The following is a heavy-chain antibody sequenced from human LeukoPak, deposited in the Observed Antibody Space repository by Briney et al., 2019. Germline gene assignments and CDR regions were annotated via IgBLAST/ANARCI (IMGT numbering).Heavy chain of an antibody. V-gene: IGHV3-48*01. Sequence: GGSLRLSCAASGFTFSTYSMNWVRQAPGKGLEWLSYISARGTTIYYADSLKGRLTISRDNAKNALYLQMNSLRAEDTAVYYCAKLPPSSGWDYWGQGTLVTVSS. J-gene: IGHJ4*02. D-gene: IGHD3-22*01. CDR1: GFTFSTYS. CDR3: AKLPPSSGWDY. CDR2: ISARGTTI.